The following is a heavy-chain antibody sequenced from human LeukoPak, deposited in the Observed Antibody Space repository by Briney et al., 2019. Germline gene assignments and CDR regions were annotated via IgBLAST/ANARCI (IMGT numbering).Heavy chain of an antibody. V-gene: IGHV3-23*01. J-gene: IGHJ3*02. CDR3: TAWDDAFDI. Sequence: GGSLRLSCAASGFTFSSYGMSWVRQAPGKGLQWVSAISGSGGSTYYADSVKGRFTISRDNSKNTLYLQMNSLRAEDTAVYYCTAWDDAFDIWGQGTMVTVSS. CDR1: GFTFSSYG. D-gene: IGHD1-26*01. CDR2: ISGSGGST.